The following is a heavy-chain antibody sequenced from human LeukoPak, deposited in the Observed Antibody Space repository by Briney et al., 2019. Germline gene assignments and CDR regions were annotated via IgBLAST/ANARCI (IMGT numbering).Heavy chain of an antibody. CDR3: ATGGVHYYDSSADY. J-gene: IGHJ4*02. V-gene: IGHV3-21*01. D-gene: IGHD3-22*01. CDR1: GFTFSSYS. Sequence: GGSLRLSCAASGFTFSSYSMNWVRQAPGKGLEWVSSITTSSSYIYYADSVKGRFTISRDNAKNSLYLQMDSLRGEDTAVYYCATGGVHYYDSSADYWGQGTLVTVSS. CDR2: ITTSSSYI.